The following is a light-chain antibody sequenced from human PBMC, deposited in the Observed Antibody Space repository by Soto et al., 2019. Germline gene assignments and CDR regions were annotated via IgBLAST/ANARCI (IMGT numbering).Light chain of an antibody. CDR1: QTVGNT. CDR2: SAS. J-gene: IGKJ1*01. V-gene: IGKV3-15*01. Sequence: EIVLTQSPATLSVSPGERATLSCRASQTVGNTLAWYQQQPGQTPRLLIYSASTTATGIPARFSGSGSGTEFTLTIDRLQSEDFAVYYCLHYKDWPRWTFGQGTKVEVK. CDR3: LHYKDWPRWT.